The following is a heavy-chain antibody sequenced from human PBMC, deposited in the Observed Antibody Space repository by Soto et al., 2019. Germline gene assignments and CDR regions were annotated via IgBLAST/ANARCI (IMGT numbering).Heavy chain of an antibody. CDR3: ARDHNYDFWSGYAVSYYFDY. CDR2: ISYDGSNK. CDR1: GFTFSSYA. Sequence: QVQLVESGGGVVQPGRSLRLSCAASGFTFSSYAMHWVRQAPGKGLEWVAVISYDGSNKYYADSVKGRFTISRDNSKNTLYLQMNSLRAEDTAVYYCARDHNYDFWSGYAVSYYFDYWGQGTLVTVSS. D-gene: IGHD3-3*01. V-gene: IGHV3-30-3*01. J-gene: IGHJ4*02.